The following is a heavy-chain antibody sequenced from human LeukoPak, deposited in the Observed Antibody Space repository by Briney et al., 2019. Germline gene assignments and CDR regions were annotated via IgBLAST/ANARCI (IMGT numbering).Heavy chain of an antibody. D-gene: IGHD4-17*01. V-gene: IGHV4-34*01. CDR1: GGSFSGYY. J-gene: IGHJ6*02. CDR2: INHSGST. CDR3: ARAADTYGDYLSHWPGRNKYGMDV. Sequence: PSETLSLTCAVYGGSFSGYYWSWIRQPPGKGLERIGEINHSGSTNYNPSLKSRVTISVDTSKNQFSLKLSSVTAADTAVYYCARAADTYGDYLSHWPGRNKYGMDVWGQGTTVTVSS.